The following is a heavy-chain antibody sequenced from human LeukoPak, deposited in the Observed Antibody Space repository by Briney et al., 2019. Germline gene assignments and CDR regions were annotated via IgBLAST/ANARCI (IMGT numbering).Heavy chain of an antibody. Sequence: PGGSLRLSCAASGFTFSNFGMNWVRQAPGKGLEWVSGISGGGGSTYYADSVKGRFTISRDNSKNTLYLQMNSLRAEDTAVYYCAKGGSGSYPPWYWGQGTLVTVSS. J-gene: IGHJ4*02. CDR1: GFTFSNFG. V-gene: IGHV3-23*01. CDR2: ISGGGGST. D-gene: IGHD1-26*01. CDR3: AKGGSGSYPPWY.